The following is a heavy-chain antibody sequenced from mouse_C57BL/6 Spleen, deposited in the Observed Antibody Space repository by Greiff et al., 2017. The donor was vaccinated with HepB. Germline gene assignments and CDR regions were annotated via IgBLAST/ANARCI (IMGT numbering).Heavy chain of an antibody. CDR3: ARDGDGYYPFFDY. J-gene: IGHJ2*01. Sequence: EVKVVESEGGLVQPGSSMKLSCTASGFTFSDYYMAWVRQVPEKGLEWVANINYDGSSTYYLDSLKSRFIISRDNAKNILYLQMSSLKSEDTATYYCARDGDGYYPFFDYWGQGTTLTVSS. V-gene: IGHV5-16*01. D-gene: IGHD2-3*01. CDR1: GFTFSDYY. CDR2: INYDGSST.